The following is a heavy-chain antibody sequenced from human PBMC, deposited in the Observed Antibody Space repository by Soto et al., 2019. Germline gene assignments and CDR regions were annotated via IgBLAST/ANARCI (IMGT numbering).Heavy chain of an antibody. V-gene: IGHV4-34*01. CDR2: INHSGST. J-gene: IGHJ6*02. CDR3: ARGSVRYYGSGSYYRYYYYGMDV. D-gene: IGHD3-10*01. CDR1: GGSFSGYY. Sequence: PSETLSLTCAVYGGSFSGYYWSWIRQPPGKGLEWIGEINHSGSTNYNPSLKSRVTISVDTSKNQFSLKLSSVTAADTAVYYCARGSVRYYGSGSYYRYYYYGMDVWGQGTTVT.